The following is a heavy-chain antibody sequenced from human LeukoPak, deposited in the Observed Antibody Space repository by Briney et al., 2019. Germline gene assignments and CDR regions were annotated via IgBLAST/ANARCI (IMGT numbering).Heavy chain of an antibody. D-gene: IGHD3-9*01. Sequence: GGSLRLSCAASGFTFSDYYMSWIRQAPGKGLEWVSYISSSSSYIYYADSVKGRFTISRDNAKNSLYLQMNSLRAEDTAVYYCAREGNDILTGYYLADFDYWGQGTLVTVSS. CDR3: AREGNDILTGYYLADFDY. V-gene: IGHV3-11*06. J-gene: IGHJ4*02. CDR1: GFTFSDYY. CDR2: ISSSSSYI.